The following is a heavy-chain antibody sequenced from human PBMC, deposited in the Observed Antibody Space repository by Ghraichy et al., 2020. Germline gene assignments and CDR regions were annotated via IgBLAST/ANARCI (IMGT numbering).Heavy chain of an antibody. CDR1: GGSFSGYY. CDR2: INHSGST. V-gene: IGHV4-34*01. Sequence: GSLRLSCAVYGGSFSGYYWSWIRQPPGKGLEWIGEINHSGSTNYNPSLKSRVTISVDTSKNQFSLKLSSVTAADTAVYYCARGHIGGSGWYLYYYYYYMDVWGKGTTVTVSS. J-gene: IGHJ6*03. CDR3: ARGHIGGSGWYLYYYYYYMDV. D-gene: IGHD6-19*01.